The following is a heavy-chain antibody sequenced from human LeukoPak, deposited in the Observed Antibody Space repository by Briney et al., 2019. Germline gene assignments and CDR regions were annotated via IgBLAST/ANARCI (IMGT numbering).Heavy chain of an antibody. V-gene: IGHV3-20*04. Sequence: GGSLRLSCAASGFTFDDYGMSWVRRAPGKGLEWVSGINWNGESTGYVDSVKGRFTISRDNARNSLYLQMNSLRAADTAFYYCARATAAGFDYWGQGTLVTVSS. J-gene: IGHJ4*02. CDR2: INWNGEST. D-gene: IGHD6-13*01. CDR1: GFTFDDYG. CDR3: ARATAAGFDY.